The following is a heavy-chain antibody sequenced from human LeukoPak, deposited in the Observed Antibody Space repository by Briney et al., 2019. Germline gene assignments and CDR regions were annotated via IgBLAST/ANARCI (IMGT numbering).Heavy chain of an antibody. V-gene: IGHV3-48*01. CDR3: ARDEVGAGNTYVKFDY. Sequence: GGSLRLSCAASGFTFSSYSMNWVRQAPGKGLEWVSYISSSSSTIYYADSVKGRFTISRDNAKNSLYLQMNSLRAEDTAVYYCARDEVGAGNTYVKFDYWGQGTLVTVSS. D-gene: IGHD5-18*01. CDR2: ISSSSSTI. J-gene: IGHJ4*02. CDR1: GFTFSSYS.